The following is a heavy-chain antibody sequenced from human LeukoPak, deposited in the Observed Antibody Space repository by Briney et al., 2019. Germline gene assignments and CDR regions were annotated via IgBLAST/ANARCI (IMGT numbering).Heavy chain of an antibody. D-gene: IGHD3-10*01. Sequence: TGRPLRLSCTASGFTFGDYAVSWVRQAPGKGLEWVGFIRSKAYGGTTEYAASVKGRFTISRDDSKSIAYLQLNSLKTEDTAVYYCARFVPYFDYWGQGTLVTVSS. CDR2: IRSKAYGGTT. J-gene: IGHJ4*02. CDR3: ARFVPYFDY. CDR1: GFTFGDYA. V-gene: IGHV3-49*04.